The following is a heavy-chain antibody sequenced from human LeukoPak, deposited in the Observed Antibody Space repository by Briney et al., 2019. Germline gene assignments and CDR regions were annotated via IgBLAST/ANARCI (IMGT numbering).Heavy chain of an antibody. J-gene: IGHJ5*02. Sequence: SETLSLTCTVSGGSISSDYWSWIRQPAGKGLEWIGRIYTSGNTNYNPSLKSRVTMSVDTSKNQFSLKLSSVTAADTAVYYCARESLSGEFSGYFRRWFDPWGQGTLVTVSS. V-gene: IGHV4-4*07. CDR3: ARESLSGEFSGYFRRWFDP. CDR2: IYTSGNT. D-gene: IGHD3-22*01. CDR1: GGSISSDY.